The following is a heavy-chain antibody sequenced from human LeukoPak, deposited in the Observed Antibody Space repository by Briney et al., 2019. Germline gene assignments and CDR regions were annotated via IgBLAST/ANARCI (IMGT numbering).Heavy chain of an antibody. D-gene: IGHD3-22*01. CDR3: ARLSRYDSSGYYEEPNWFDP. Sequence: SQTLSLTCTVSGGSISSGGYSWSWIRQPPGKGLEWIGYIYHSGSTYYNPSLKSRVTISVDRSKNQFSLKLSSVTAADTAVYYCARLSRYDSSGYYEEPNWFDPWGQGTLVTVSS. CDR2: IYHSGST. CDR1: GGSISSGGYS. J-gene: IGHJ5*02. V-gene: IGHV4-30-2*01.